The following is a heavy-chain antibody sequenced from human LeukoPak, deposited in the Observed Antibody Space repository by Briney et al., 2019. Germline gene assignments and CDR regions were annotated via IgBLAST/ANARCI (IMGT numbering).Heavy chain of an antibody. V-gene: IGHV5-51*01. CDR2: IYPGDSDT. D-gene: IGHD3-22*01. CDR1: GYGFTSYW. Sequence: GESLKISCKGSGYGFTSYWIGWVRQMPGKGLEWMGIIYPGDSDTRYSPSFQGQVTISADKSISTAYLQWSSLKASDTAMYYCARHGPDYYDSSGYYWAHYFDYWGQGTLVTVSS. CDR3: ARHGPDYYDSSGYYWAHYFDY. J-gene: IGHJ4*02.